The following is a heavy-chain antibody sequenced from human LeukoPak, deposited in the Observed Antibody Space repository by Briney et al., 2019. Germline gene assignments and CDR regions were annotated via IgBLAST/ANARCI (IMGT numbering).Heavy chain of an antibody. D-gene: IGHD3-10*01. V-gene: IGHV4-39*01. J-gene: IGHJ4*02. Sequence: SETLSLTCAVSGGSISGSSYFWGWIRPPPGKGLEWIGSIYYSGNTYYNPSLKSRVTISVDTSKNQFSLKLSSVTAADTAVYYCARLKEGIDYWGQGTPVTVSS. CDR1: GGSISGSSYF. CDR2: IYYSGNT. CDR3: ARLKEGIDY.